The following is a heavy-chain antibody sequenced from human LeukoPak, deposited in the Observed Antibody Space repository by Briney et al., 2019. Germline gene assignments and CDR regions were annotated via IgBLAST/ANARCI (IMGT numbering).Heavy chain of an antibody. CDR3: ARALDGRYYFDY. Sequence: GASVKVSCKASAYTFSSFGISWVRQAPGQGLEWMGWINVRNGNTNYAQKLQGRVTMTTDTSTSTAYMELSRLRSDDTAVYYCARALDGRYYFDYWGQGTLVTVSS. CDR2: INVRNGNT. J-gene: IGHJ4*02. V-gene: IGHV1-18*01. CDR1: AYTFSSFG.